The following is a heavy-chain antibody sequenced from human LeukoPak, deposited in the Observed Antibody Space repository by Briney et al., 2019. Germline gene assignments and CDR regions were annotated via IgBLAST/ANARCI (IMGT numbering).Heavy chain of an antibody. CDR1: GFTFTSYS. CDR3: AKGTRQSITIFGVADDGMDV. V-gene: IGHV3-23*01. Sequence: GGSLRLSCAASGFTFTSYSMSWVRQAPGKGLEWVSAMTGSGGYTNYADSVKGRFTVSRDDSKTTLYLQMDNLRAEDTAVYYCAKGTRQSITIFGVADDGMDVWGQGTTVTVSS. D-gene: IGHD3-3*01. J-gene: IGHJ6*02. CDR2: MTGSGGYT.